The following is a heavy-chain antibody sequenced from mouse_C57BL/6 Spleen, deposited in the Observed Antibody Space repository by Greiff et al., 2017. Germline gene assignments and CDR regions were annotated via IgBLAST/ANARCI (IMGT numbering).Heavy chain of an antibody. J-gene: IGHJ3*01. Sequence: EVQLVESEGGLVQPGSSMKLSCTASGFTFSDYYMAWVRQVPEKGLEWVANINYDGSSTYYLDSLKSRFILSRDNAKNILYLQMSSLKSEDTATYYWAREGDYDGFAYWGQGTLVTVAA. CDR2: INYDGSST. D-gene: IGHD2-4*01. V-gene: IGHV5-16*01. CDR1: GFTFSDYY. CDR3: AREGDYDGFAY.